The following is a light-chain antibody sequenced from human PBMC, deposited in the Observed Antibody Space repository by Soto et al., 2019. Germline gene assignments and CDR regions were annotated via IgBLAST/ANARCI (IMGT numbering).Light chain of an antibody. CDR3: QSYHSGNVV. J-gene: IGLJ2*01. V-gene: IGLV6-57*04. CDR2: EDN. Sequence: NFMLTQPHSVSESPGKTVTISCTRSRGSIASNYVQWYQQRPGSAPTPVIYEDNERPSGVPDRFSGSIDSSSNSASLTISGLKTYDEADYYCQSYHSGNVVFGGGTKLTVL. CDR1: RGSIASNY.